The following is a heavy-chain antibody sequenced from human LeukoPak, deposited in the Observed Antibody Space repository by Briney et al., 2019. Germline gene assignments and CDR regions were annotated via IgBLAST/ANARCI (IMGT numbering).Heavy chain of an antibody. Sequence: GASVKVSCKASGGTFSSYAISWVRQAPGQGLEWMGRIIPILGIANYAQKFQGRVTMTRNTSISTAYMELSSLRSEDTAVYYCAREAADSSGYDYWGQGTLVTVSS. CDR1: GGTFSSYA. CDR2: IIPILGIA. J-gene: IGHJ4*02. D-gene: IGHD3-22*01. CDR3: AREAADSSGYDY. V-gene: IGHV1-69*04.